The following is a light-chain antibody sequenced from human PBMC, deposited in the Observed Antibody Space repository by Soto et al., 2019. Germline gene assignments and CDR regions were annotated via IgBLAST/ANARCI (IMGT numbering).Light chain of an antibody. CDR2: LNSDGSH. CDR1: SGHSSYA. CDR3: QTWGTGIWV. J-gene: IGLJ3*02. V-gene: IGLV4-69*01. Sequence: QAVVTQSPSASASLGASVKLTCTLSSGHSSYAIAWHQQQPEKGPRYLMKLNSDGSHSKGDGIPDRFSGSSSGAERYLTISGLQSEDEADYYCQTWGTGIWVFGGGTKLTVL.